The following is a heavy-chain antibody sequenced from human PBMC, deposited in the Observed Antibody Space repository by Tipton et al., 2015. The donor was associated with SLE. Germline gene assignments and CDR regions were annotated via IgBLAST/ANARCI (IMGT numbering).Heavy chain of an antibody. CDR2: ISGTGSVT. Sequence: SLRLSCAASGFTFSDYYMTWIRQTPGKGLEWVSGISGTGSVTHYADSVKGRFTISRDNSKNTVDLQMNSLTAGDTAVYYCARQRVVNGFFELWGRGTLVAVSS. V-gene: IGHV3-23*01. CDR1: GFTFSDYY. CDR3: ARQRVVNGFFEL. D-gene: IGHD4-23*01. J-gene: IGHJ2*01.